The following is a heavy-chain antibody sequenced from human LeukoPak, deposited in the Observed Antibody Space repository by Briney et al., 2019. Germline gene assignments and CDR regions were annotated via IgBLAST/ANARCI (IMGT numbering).Heavy chain of an antibody. J-gene: IGHJ4*02. V-gene: IGHV1-69*13. Sequence: SVKVSCKASGGTFSSYAVSWVRQAPGQGLEWMGGIIPIFGTANYAQKFQGRVTITADESTSTAYMELSSLRSEDTAVYYCARSRHCSSTSCSVSSFDYWGQGTLVTVSS. D-gene: IGHD2-2*01. CDR2: IIPIFGTA. CDR3: ARSRHCSSTSCSVSSFDY. CDR1: GGTFSSYA.